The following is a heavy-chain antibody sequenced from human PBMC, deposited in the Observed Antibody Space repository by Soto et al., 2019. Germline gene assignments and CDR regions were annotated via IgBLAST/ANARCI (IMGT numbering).Heavy chain of an antibody. V-gene: IGHV1-3*04. Sequence: GASLKVSCKTSGYIFTDYAMYWLRQAPGQRPEWMGWINSAKGNTKYSQKFQGRVTITRDTSATTVYMEVRSLKPEDTAVYYCARYPSLRGRSWFAPWGHRPLVTVST. CDR3: ARYPSLRGRSWFAP. J-gene: IGHJ5*02. D-gene: IGHD3-10*01. CDR1: GYIFTDYA. CDR2: INSAKGNT.